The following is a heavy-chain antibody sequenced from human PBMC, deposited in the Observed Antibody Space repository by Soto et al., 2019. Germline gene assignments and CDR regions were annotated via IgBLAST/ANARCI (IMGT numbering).Heavy chain of an antibody. Sequence: SETLSLTCTVSGGSISSSSYYWGWIRQPPGKGLEWIGSIYYSGSTYYNPSLKSRVTISVDTSKNQFSLKLSSVTAADTAVYYCARQYGDYVSAGLDYWGQGTLVTVSS. CDR2: IYYSGST. V-gene: IGHV4-39*01. D-gene: IGHD4-17*01. J-gene: IGHJ4*02. CDR3: ARQYGDYVSAGLDY. CDR1: GGSISSSSYY.